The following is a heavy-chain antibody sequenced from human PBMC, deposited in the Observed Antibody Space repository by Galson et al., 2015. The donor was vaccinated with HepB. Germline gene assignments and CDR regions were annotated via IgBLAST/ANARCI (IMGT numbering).Heavy chain of an antibody. J-gene: IGHJ4*02. CDR1: GYTFTSYG. CDR2: ISAYNGNT. V-gene: IGHV1-18*01. Sequence: SVKVSCKASGYTFTSYGISWARQAPGQGLEWTGWISAYNGNTNYAQKLQGRVTMTTDTSTSTAYMELRSLRSDDTAVYYCARDLSYGGSSYYDFWSGYYEGGYYFDYWGQGTLVTVSS. D-gene: IGHD3-3*01. CDR3: ARDLSYGGSSYYDFWSGYYEGGYYFDY.